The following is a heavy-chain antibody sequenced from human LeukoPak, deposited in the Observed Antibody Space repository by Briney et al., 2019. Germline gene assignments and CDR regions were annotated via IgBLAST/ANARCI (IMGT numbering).Heavy chain of an antibody. Sequence: ASVKVSCKASGYTFTSYDINWVRQATGQGLEWMGWMNPNSGNTGYAQKFQGRVTITRNTSISTAYMELSSLRSEDTAVYYCARGLSYYDFWSGYYTGNRDFDYWGQGTLVTVSS. J-gene: IGHJ4*02. D-gene: IGHD3-3*01. V-gene: IGHV1-8*03. CDR1: GYTFTSYD. CDR2: MNPNSGNT. CDR3: ARGLSYYDFWSGYYTGNRDFDY.